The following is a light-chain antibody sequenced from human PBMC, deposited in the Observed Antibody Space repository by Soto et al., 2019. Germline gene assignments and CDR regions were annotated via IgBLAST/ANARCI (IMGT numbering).Light chain of an antibody. V-gene: IGLV2-14*01. J-gene: IGLJ1*01. CDR3: SSYTTSSVPDV. CDR2: EVS. CDR1: SSDVGNYNY. Sequence: QSALTQPASVSGSPGQSITISCTGTSSDVGNYNYASWYQQHPGKAPQLMIYEVSNRPSGVSDRFSGSKSGNTASLTISGLQAEDEADYYCSSYTTSSVPDVFGTGTKLTVL.